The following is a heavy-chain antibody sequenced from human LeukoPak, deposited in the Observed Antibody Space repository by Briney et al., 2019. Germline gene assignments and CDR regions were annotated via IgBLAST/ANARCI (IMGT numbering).Heavy chain of an antibody. J-gene: IGHJ4*02. Sequence: ASVKVSCKAAGGTFSSYVISWVRLAPGQGLEWMGGIIPTFGTANYAQRFQGRVTITADESTSTAYMELSSLRYEDTAVYYCARAFDILTENYFGYWGQGTLVTVSS. CDR2: IIPTFGTA. CDR3: ARAFDILTENYFGY. D-gene: IGHD3-9*01. CDR1: GGTFSSYV. V-gene: IGHV1-69*13.